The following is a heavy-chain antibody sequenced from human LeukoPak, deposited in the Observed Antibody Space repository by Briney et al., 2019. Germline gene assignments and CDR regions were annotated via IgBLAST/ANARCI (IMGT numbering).Heavy chain of an antibody. D-gene: IGHD3-3*01. J-gene: IGHJ5*02. CDR2: IYYSGST. CDR1: GGSISSSSYY. V-gene: IGHV4-39*01. CDR3: ASRSPLRFLVDP. Sequence: PSETLSLTCTVSGGSISSSSYYWGWIRQPPGKGLEWIGSIYYSGSTYYNPSLKSRVTISVDTSKNQFSLKLSSVTAADTAVYYCASRSPLRFLVDPWGQGTLVTVSS.